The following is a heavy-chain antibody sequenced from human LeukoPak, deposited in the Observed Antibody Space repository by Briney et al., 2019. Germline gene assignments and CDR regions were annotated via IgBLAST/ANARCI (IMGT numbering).Heavy chain of an antibody. CDR3: ARGAHSNGWYDPAY. CDR2: IGTAGDT. J-gene: IGHJ4*02. Sequence: GGSLRLSCEASGFTFSSYDMHWVRQVTGKSLEWVSAIGTAGDTYYPGSVKGRFTISRENAKNSLYLQMNSLRAEDTAVYYCARGAHSNGWYDPAYWGQGTLVTVSS. CDR1: GFTFSSYD. D-gene: IGHD6-19*01. V-gene: IGHV3-13*01.